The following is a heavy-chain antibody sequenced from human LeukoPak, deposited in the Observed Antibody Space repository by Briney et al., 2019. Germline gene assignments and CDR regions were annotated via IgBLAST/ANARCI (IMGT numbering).Heavy chain of an antibody. Sequence: GGSLRLSCAASGFTFSSYGMSWVRQATGKGLEWVSAISGSGGSTYYADSVKGRFTISRDNSKNTLYLQMNSLRAEDTAVYYCAKDPYYDSSGHGWVDYWGQGTLVTVSS. V-gene: IGHV3-23*01. D-gene: IGHD3-22*01. CDR3: AKDPYYDSSGHGWVDY. CDR2: ISGSGGST. J-gene: IGHJ4*02. CDR1: GFTFSSYG.